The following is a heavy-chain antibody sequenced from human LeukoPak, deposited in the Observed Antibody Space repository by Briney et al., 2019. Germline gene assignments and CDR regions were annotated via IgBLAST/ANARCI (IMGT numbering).Heavy chain of an antibody. V-gene: IGHV4-34*01. Sequence: GSLRLSCAASGFTFSNYEMNWVRQAPGKGLEWIGEINHSGSTNYNPSLKSRVTISVDTSKNQFSLKLSSVTAADTAVYYCARGDGMVDYWGQGTLVTVSS. CDR1: GFTFSNYE. CDR3: ARGDGMVDY. J-gene: IGHJ4*02. CDR2: INHSGST. D-gene: IGHD1-26*01.